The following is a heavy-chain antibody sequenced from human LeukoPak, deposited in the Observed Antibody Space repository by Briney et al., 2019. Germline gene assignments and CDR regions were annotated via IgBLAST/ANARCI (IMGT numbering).Heavy chain of an antibody. Sequence: ASVKVSCKASGYTFTGYYMHWVRQAPGQGLEWMGWINPNSGGTNYAQKFQGRVTMTRDTSISTAYMELSRLRSDDTAVYHCARDLRYSSGWSASGMDVWGKGTTVTISS. J-gene: IGHJ6*03. V-gene: IGHV1-2*02. D-gene: IGHD6-19*01. CDR2: INPNSGGT. CDR3: ARDLRYSSGWSASGMDV. CDR1: GYTFTGYY.